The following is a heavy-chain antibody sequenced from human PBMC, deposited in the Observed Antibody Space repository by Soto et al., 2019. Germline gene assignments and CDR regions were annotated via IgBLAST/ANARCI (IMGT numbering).Heavy chain of an antibody. V-gene: IGHV4-59*08. CDR3: ARHRYAFNWFDP. D-gene: IGHD5-12*01. CDR2: IYYSGST. CDR1: GGSISSYY. Sequence: SETLSLTCTVSGGSISSYYWSWIRQPPGKGLEWIGYIYYSGSTNYNPSLKSRVTISVDTSKNQFSLKLSSVTAADTAVYYCARHRYAFNWFDPRGQGTPVTVSS. J-gene: IGHJ5*02.